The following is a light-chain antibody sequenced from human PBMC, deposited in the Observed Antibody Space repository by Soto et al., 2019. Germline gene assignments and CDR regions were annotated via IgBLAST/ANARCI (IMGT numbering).Light chain of an antibody. Sequence: IQLTQSPSSLSASVGDRVTITCRASQGISSYLAWYQQKPGKAPKLLIYAASTLQSGVPSRFSGSGSGTDFTLTISSLQSEDSATYYCQQLNSYPLSFGPGTKVDIK. V-gene: IGKV1-9*01. CDR3: QQLNSYPLS. CDR2: AAS. J-gene: IGKJ3*01. CDR1: QGISSY.